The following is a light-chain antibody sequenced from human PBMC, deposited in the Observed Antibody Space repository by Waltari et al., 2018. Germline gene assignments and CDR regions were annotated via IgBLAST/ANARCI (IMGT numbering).Light chain of an antibody. V-gene: IGLV2-14*03. CDR3: SSYSTSSSLIL. CDR2: DVN. Sequence: QSALSQPAPVSGSPGQSLTIPCIGASSHVGGHDYVSWYQQHPGKAPKLIIRDVNNRPSGVSNRFSGSKSGNTASLTISGLQAEDEADYYCSSYSTSSSLILFGEGTKVTVL. J-gene: IGLJ2*01. CDR1: SSHVGGHDY.